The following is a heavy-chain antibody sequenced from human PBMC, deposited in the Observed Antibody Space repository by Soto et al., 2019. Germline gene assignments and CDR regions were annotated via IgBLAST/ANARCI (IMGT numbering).Heavy chain of an antibody. V-gene: IGHV4-31*03. CDR3: ARVPNFDPELRHFDY. CDR1: GGYISSGGYY. Sequence: TKCLTSTVSGGYISSGGYYWSWNRQHPGKGLEWIGYIYYSGSTYYNPSLKSRVTISVDTSKNQFSLKLSSVTAADTAVYYCARVPNFDPELRHFDYWGQGTLVTVSS. D-gene: IGHD7-27*01. CDR2: IYYSGST. J-gene: IGHJ4*02.